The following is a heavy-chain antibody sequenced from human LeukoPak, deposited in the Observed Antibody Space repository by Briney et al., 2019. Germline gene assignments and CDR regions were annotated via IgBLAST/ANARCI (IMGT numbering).Heavy chain of an antibody. CDR2: INPNSAGT. J-gene: IGHJ4*02. CDR1: GYTFAGWY. V-gene: IGHV1-2*02. CDR3: ARDERYDSSGYPFDY. D-gene: IGHD3-22*01. Sequence: ASVKVSCKASGYTFAGWYIHWVRQAPGQGLEWMGWINPNSAGTNYAQKFQGRVTMTRDTSISTAYMELSRLRSDDTAVYYCARDERYDSSGYPFDYWGQGTLVTVSS.